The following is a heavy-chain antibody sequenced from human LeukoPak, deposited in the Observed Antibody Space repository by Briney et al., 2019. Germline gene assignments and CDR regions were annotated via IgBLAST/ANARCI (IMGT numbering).Heavy chain of an antibody. CDR3: ATTTPKSSAAKGKSRLYTNWNGLLGTSYYYYMDV. CDR1: GYTLTELS. V-gene: IGHV1-24*01. Sequence: ASVKVSCKVSGYTLTELSMHWVRQAPGKGLEWMGGFDPEDGETIYAQKFQGRVTMTEDTSTDTAYMELSSLRSEDTAVYYCATTTPKSSAAKGKSRLYTNWNGLLGTSYYYYMDVWGKGTTVTVSS. J-gene: IGHJ6*03. CDR2: FDPEDGET. D-gene: IGHD1-1*01.